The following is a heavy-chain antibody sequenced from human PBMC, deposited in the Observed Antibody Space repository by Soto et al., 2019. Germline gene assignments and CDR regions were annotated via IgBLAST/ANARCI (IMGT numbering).Heavy chain of an antibody. CDR2: MYTKERT. CDR3: ARDDYKDGGNNWFDP. CDR1: GGSITNYY. V-gene: IGHV4-4*07. D-gene: IGHD3-16*01. J-gene: IGHJ5*02. Sequence: QVQLQQSGPGLVKASETLSLTCTVSGGSITNYYWSWIRQPAGKGLEWIGRMYTKERTNYNLSFKSRVTMSVDTSKNHFSLKLNAVTAADTAVYYCARDDYKDGGNNWFDPWGQGTLVTVSS.